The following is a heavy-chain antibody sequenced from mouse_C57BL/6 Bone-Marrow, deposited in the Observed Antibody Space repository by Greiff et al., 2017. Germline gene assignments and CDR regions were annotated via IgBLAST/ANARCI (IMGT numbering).Heavy chain of an antibody. CDR2: ISNGGGST. J-gene: IGHJ4*01. V-gene: IGHV5-12*01. Sequence: EVKVEESGGGLVQPGGSLKLSCVASGFTFSDYYMYWVRQTPEKRLEWVAYISNGGGSTYYPDTVKGRFTISRDNAKNTLYLQMSRLKSEDTAMYYCARPFFYYAMDYWGQGTSVTVSS. CDR1: GFTFSDYY. CDR3: ARPFFYYAMDY.